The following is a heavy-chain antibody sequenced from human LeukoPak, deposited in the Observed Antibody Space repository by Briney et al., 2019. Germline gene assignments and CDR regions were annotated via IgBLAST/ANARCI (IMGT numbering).Heavy chain of an antibody. CDR2: TRNKANSYTT. J-gene: IGHJ4*02. CDR3: AASGSYMPNDY. Sequence: GGSLRLSCAASGFTFSDHYMDWVRQDPGKGLEWVGRTRNKANSYTTEYAASVKGRFTISRDDSKNSLYLQMNSLKTEDTAVYYCAASGSYMPNDYWGQGTLVTVSS. V-gene: IGHV3-72*01. CDR1: GFTFSDHY. D-gene: IGHD3-10*01.